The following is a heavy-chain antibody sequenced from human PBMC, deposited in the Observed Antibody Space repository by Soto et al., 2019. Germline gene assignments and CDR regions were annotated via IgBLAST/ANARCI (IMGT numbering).Heavy chain of an antibody. CDR2: ITAYKGDK. CDR3: ARTSSKYSPPSEFVH. CDR1: GDPFPNYG. J-gene: IGHJ4*02. Sequence: GSVKVAWKASGDPFPNYGISWVRQAPGQGLEWIGWITAYKGDKDYAQNLPGKVALTPDTSTITAYVELRSLRPDETPMVFCARTSSKYSPPSEFVHWGQETGVTVPA. V-gene: IGHV1-18*04. D-gene: IGHD2-21*01.